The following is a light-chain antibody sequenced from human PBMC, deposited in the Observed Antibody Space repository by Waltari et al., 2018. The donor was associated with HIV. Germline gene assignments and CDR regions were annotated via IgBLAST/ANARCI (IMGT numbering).Light chain of an antibody. V-gene: IGKV3-15*01. CDR1: QSVYTN. Sequence: MLQAPDTSPLSPGEGVTLPCRASQSVYTNVAWYQQRPGQAPRLLIYGATNRAAGFPARFSGGGSGTEFTLTISSLQSEDFAVYFCHQYNNWPYTFGQGTKLDIK. J-gene: IGKJ2*01. CDR2: GAT. CDR3: HQYNNWPYT.